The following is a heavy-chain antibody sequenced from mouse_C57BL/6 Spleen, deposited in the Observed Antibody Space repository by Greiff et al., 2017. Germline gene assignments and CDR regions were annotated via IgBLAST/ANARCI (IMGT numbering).Heavy chain of an antibody. CDR2: IYPGSGST. Sequence: QVQLQQPGAELVKPGASVKMSCKASGYTFTSYWITWVKQRPGQGLEWLGDIYPGSGSTNYNEKFKSKATLTVDTSSSTAYMQLSSLTSEDSAVYYCARRFYYGSSLYFDVWGTGTTVTVSS. V-gene: IGHV1-55*01. J-gene: IGHJ1*03. D-gene: IGHD1-1*01. CDR1: GYTFTSYW. CDR3: ARRFYYGSSLYFDV.